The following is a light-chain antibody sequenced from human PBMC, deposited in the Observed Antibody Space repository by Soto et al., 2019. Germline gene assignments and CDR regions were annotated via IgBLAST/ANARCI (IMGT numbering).Light chain of an antibody. V-gene: IGKV3-20*01. Sequence: EIVLTQSPGTLSLSAGERATLSCRASQSVSSSYLAWYQHKPGQAPRLLIYGATSRATGIPDRFSGSGSGTDFTLTISRLEPEDFAMYYCHQYGRSPRGTFGQGTKVDIK. CDR1: QSVSSSY. J-gene: IGKJ1*01. CDR3: HQYGRSPRGT. CDR2: GAT.